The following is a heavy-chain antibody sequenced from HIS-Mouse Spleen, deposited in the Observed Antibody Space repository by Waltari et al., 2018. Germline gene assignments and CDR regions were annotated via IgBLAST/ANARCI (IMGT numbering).Heavy chain of an antibody. Sequence: QLQLPESGPGLVKPSETLALTCTVSGGSINSRTYYLGWISQPPGKGLEWIGRIYYSGSTYYNPSLKIRVTISEDTAKNQFSLKLSSVTAADTAVYYCAREIPYSSSWYDWYFDLWGRGTLVTVSS. J-gene: IGHJ2*01. CDR1: GGSINSRTYY. V-gene: IGHV4-39*07. CDR3: AREIPYSSSWYDWYFDL. D-gene: IGHD6-13*01. CDR2: IYYSGST.